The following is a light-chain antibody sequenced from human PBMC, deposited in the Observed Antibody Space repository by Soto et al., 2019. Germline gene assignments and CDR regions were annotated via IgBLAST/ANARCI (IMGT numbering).Light chain of an antibody. CDR2: DAS. V-gene: IGKV1-5*01. CDR1: QSISDW. J-gene: IGKJ1*01. CDR3: QHYNSYSEA. Sequence: DIQMTHSPSTRSASVGERVTITCRASQSISDWLAWFQQKPGKAPKVLIYDASTLESGVPSRFSGSGSGTEFTLTISSLQPDDFATYYCQHYNSYSEAFGQGTKVDIK.